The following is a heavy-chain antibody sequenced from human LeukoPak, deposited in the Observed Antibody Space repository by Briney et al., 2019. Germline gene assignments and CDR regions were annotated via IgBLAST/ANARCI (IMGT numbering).Heavy chain of an antibody. Sequence: ETLSLTCAVYGGSFSGYYWSWVRQAPGKGLEWVSAISGSGGSTYYADSVKGRFTISRDNSKNTLYLQMNSLRAEDTAVYYCAADTVTTAALYFDYWGQGTLVTVSS. CDR1: GGSFSGYY. V-gene: IGHV3-23*01. D-gene: IGHD4-17*01. CDR3: AADTVTTAALYFDY. CDR2: ISGSGGST. J-gene: IGHJ4*02.